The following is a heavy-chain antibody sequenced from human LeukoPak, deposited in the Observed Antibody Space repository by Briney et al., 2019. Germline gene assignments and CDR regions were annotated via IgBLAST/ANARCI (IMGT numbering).Heavy chain of an antibody. Sequence: GGSLRLSCAASGFTFSSYAMSWVRQAPGKGLEWVSAISGSGGSTYYADSVKGRFTISRDNSKNTLYLQMNSLRAEDTAVYYCAKDRWELLGAAPLDDYWGQGTLVTVSS. J-gene: IGHJ4*02. CDR1: GFTFSSYA. CDR2: ISGSGGST. V-gene: IGHV3-23*01. D-gene: IGHD1-26*01. CDR3: AKDRWELLGAAPLDDY.